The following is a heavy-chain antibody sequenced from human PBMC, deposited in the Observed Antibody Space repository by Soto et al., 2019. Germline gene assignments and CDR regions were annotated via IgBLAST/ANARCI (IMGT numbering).Heavy chain of an antibody. CDR2: ISFDGSKK. CDR1: GVTLKIYA. V-gene: IGHV3-30-3*01. D-gene: IGHD4-17*01. CDR3: AREDDYGYRYINYGLDV. J-gene: IGHJ6*02. Sequence: PGGSLRLSCAASGVTLKIYALHWFRQAPGKGLEWVAVISFDGSKKYYTDSVKGRFTISRDNLKNTLYLQMNNLRVEDAALYFCAREDDYGYRYINYGLDVWGQGTTVTVSS.